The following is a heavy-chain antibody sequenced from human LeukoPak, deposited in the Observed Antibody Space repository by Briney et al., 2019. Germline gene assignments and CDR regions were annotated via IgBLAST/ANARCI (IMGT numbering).Heavy chain of an antibody. CDR3: ARGGITMVRGALSPDAFDI. V-gene: IGHV1-69*01. CDR2: IIPIFGTA. CDR1: GCTFSRYA. Sequence: SVKVSCKASGCTFSRYAISWVRQAPGQGLEWMGGIIPIFGTANYAQKFQGRVTITADESTSTAYMELSSLRSEDTAVYYWARGGITMVRGALSPDAFDIWGQGTMVTVSS. D-gene: IGHD3-10*01. J-gene: IGHJ3*02.